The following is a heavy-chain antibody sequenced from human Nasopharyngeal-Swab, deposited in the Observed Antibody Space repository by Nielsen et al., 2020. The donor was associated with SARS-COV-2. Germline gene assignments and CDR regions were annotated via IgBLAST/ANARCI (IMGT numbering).Heavy chain of an antibody. CDR3: ARQFYDFWSGYPYYGMDV. J-gene: IGHJ6*02. CDR1: GGSISSSSYY. CDR2: IYYSGST. D-gene: IGHD3-3*01. V-gene: IGHV4-39*01. Sequence: SETLSLTCTVSGGSISSSSYYWGWIRQPPGKGLEWIGSIYYSGSTYYNPSLKSRVTISVDTSKNQFSLKPSSVTAADTAVYYCARQFYDFWSGYPYYGMDVWGQGTTVTVSS.